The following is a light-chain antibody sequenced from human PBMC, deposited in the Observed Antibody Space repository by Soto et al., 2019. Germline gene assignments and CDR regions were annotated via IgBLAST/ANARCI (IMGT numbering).Light chain of an antibody. Sequence: DIQMTQSPSSLSASVGDRVTITCRASQSISSYLNWYQQKPGKAPKLLIYAASSLQSGVPSRFSGSGSWTEFALTISSLQHDDFSTYYRQQYNSYSTTCGQENEVEI. V-gene: IGKV1-39*01. J-gene: IGKJ1*01. CDR1: QSISSY. CDR3: QQYNSYSTT. CDR2: AAS.